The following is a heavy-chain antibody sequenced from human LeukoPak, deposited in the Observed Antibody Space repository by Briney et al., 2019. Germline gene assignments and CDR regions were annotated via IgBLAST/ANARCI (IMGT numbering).Heavy chain of an antibody. D-gene: IGHD6-19*01. CDR2: INPSGGST. CDR3: ARGSYSSGWYQWFDP. CDR1: GGTFSSYA. V-gene: IGHV1-46*01. J-gene: IGHJ5*02. Sequence: SVKVSCKASGGTFSSYAISWVRQAPGQGLEWMGIINPSGGSTSYAQKFQGRVTMTRDTSTSTVYMELSSLRSEDTAVYYCARGSYSSGWYQWFDPWGQGTLVTVSS.